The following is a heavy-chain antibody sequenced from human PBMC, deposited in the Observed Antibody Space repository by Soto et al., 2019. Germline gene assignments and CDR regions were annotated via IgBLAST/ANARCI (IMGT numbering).Heavy chain of an antibody. CDR3: ARLSSTCYYDSSGYYRGYYFDY. Sequence: SETLSLTCTVSGGSISSYYWSWIRQPPGKGLEWIGYIYYSGSTNYNPSLKSRVTISVDTSKNQFSLKLSSVTAADTAVYYCARLSSTCYYDSSGYYRGYYFDYWGQGTLVTVSS. CDR1: GGSISSYY. CDR2: IYYSGST. D-gene: IGHD3-22*01. V-gene: IGHV4-59*01. J-gene: IGHJ4*02.